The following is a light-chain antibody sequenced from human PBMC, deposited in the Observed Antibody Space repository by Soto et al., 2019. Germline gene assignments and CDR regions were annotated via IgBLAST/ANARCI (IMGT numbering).Light chain of an antibody. CDR3: QQSYSAPLT. CDR2: GAS. CDR1: QSISRH. Sequence: DIQMTQSPSSLSAFVGDRVTITCRASQSISRHLNWYQQKPGKAPKLLIYGASSLQSGVPSRISGSGSGTDFTLTISSLQPEEFATYYCQQSYSAPLTFGGGTKVEIK. J-gene: IGKJ4*01. V-gene: IGKV1-39*01.